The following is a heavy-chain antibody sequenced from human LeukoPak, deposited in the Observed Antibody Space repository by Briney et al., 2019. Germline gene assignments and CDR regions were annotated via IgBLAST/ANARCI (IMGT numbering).Heavy chain of an antibody. D-gene: IGHD3-22*01. Sequence: ASVKVSCKASGYTYTSYDINWVRQATGQGLEWMEWMNPNSGNTGYAQKFQGRVTMTRNTSISTAYMELSSLRSEDTAVYYCARVRYYYDSSGYYEFDYWGQGTLVTVSS. V-gene: IGHV1-8*01. CDR1: GYTYTSYD. J-gene: IGHJ4*02. CDR3: ARVRYYYDSSGYYEFDY. CDR2: MNPNSGNT.